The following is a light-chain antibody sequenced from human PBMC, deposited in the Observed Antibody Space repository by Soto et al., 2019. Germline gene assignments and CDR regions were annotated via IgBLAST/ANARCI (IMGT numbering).Light chain of an antibody. V-gene: IGLV2-14*01. J-gene: IGLJ3*02. CDR1: SSDVGGYKY. CDR2: EVS. Sequence: QSVLTQPASVSGSPGQSITISCTGTSSDVGGYKYVSWYQQHPGKVPKLMIYEVSNRPSGVSDRFSGSKSGNMASLTISGLQAEDEADYHCSSYTSSSFWVFGGGTKVTVL. CDR3: SSYTSSSFWV.